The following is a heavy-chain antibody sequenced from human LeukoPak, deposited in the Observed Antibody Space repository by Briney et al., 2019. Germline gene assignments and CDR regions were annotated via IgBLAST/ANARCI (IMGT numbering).Heavy chain of an antibody. D-gene: IGHD1-26*01. CDR1: GFTFSSYA. CDR3: AKAVGATVYYFDY. CDR2: LSGSGVIT. J-gene: IGHJ4*02. V-gene: IGHV3-23*01. Sequence: GGSLRLSCVASGFTFSSYAMNWVRQAPGKGLEWVSALSGSGVITYYADSVKGRFTISRDNSKNTLYLQMNSLRAEDTAVYYCAKAVGATVYYFDYWGQGTLVTVSS.